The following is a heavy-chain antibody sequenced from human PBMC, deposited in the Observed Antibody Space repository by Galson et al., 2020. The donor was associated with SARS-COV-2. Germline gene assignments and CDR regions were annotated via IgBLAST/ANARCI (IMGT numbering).Heavy chain of an antibody. J-gene: IGHJ4*02. D-gene: IGHD1-7*01. CDR1: GFTFNQFG. V-gene: IGHV3-30*02. Sequence: GGSLRLSCAASGFTFNQFGLHWVRQAPGKGLEWVAFIRFDGPGKNYADSVKGRFTISRDDSANSFDLQMDSLRSEDTAVYFCAKDGAWLSDLTHPGTMNSWGQGAVVTVAS. CDR2: IRFDGPGK. CDR3: AKDGAWLSDLTHPGTMNS.